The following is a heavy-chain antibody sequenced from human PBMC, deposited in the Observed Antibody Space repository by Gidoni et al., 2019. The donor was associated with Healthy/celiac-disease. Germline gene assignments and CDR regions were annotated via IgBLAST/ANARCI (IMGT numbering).Heavy chain of an antibody. Sequence: CAASGFTFSSHWMSWVRQAPGKGLEWVANIKQDGREKYYVDSVKGLFPSSRDNAKNSLYLQMNSLRAEDTAVYYCARVRVSWYLIYWGQGTLVTVSS. D-gene: IGHD6-13*01. CDR2: IKQDGREK. J-gene: IGHJ4*02. V-gene: IGHV3-7*05. CDR3: ARVRVSWYLIY. CDR1: GFTFSSHW.